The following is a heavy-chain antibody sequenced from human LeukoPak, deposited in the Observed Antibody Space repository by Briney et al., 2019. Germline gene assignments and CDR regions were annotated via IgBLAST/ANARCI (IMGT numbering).Heavy chain of an antibody. J-gene: IGHJ4*02. CDR1: GFTFSSYS. Sequence: GGSLRLSCAASGFTFSSYSMNWVRQAPGKGLEWVSSISSSSSYIYYADSVKGRFTISRDNAKNSLYLQMNSLRAEDTAVYYCARDWPRLGPEGTFDYWGQGTLVTVSS. D-gene: IGHD1-1*01. CDR3: ARDWPRLGPEGTFDY. V-gene: IGHV3-21*01. CDR2: ISSSSSYI.